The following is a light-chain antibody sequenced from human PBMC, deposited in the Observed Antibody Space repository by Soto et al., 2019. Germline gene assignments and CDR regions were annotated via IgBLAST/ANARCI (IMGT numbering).Light chain of an antibody. CDR2: AAS. CDR3: QQSYTTPFT. CDR1: QSISSY. V-gene: IGKV1-39*01. Sequence: DIEMTQSPSSLSASIRDRVTITCRASQSISSYLNWYQQKPGKAPELLIYAASILQSGVPSRFSGSGSGTDFTLTISTVQPEDFATYYGQQSYTTPFTFGGGTKVQMK. J-gene: IGKJ4*01.